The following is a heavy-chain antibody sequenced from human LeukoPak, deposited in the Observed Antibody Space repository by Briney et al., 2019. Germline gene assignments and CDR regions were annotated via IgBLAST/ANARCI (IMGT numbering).Heavy chain of an antibody. J-gene: IGHJ4*02. Sequence: PSETLSLTCNVIGDSYTDYYWNWIRQPPGKGLEWIGYIYYNENSNYSPSLKGRVTLSVDTSRNQFSLYLASVTAADTAMYYCARDGGLQSHFDFWGQGILVTVAS. D-gene: IGHD3-16*01. CDR2: IYYNENS. CDR3: ARDGGLQSHFDF. CDR1: GDSYTDYY. V-gene: IGHV4-59*01.